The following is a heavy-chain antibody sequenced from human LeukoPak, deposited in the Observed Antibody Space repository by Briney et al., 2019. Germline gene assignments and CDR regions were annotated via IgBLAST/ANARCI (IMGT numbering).Heavy chain of an antibody. Sequence: GSLRLSCAPSRFTLRGYAMNWVPEAPGQGLGCGSVISTTSNEIYYADSVKGRFTISTDNSNNSLYLQMYSLRAEDTAVYYCARDLYYFGSGTYYRSDAFDIWGQGTMVTVSA. CDR1: RFTLRGYA. J-gene: IGHJ3*02. CDR3: ARDLYYFGSGTYYRSDAFDI. CDR2: ISTTSNEI. D-gene: IGHD3-10*01. V-gene: IGHV3-21*01.